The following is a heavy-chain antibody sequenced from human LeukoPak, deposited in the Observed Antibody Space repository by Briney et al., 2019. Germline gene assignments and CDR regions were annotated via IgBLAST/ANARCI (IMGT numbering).Heavy chain of an antibody. V-gene: IGHV3-11*01. CDR3: ACPYRSRFDY. Sequence: LSLTCTVSGGSISSGGYYWSWLRQAPGKGLEWISYITNSGSDIEYADSVKGRFTISWDNAKKSLYLEMNTLRAEDTAIYYCACPYRSRFDYWGQGTLVTVSS. D-gene: IGHD6-13*01. CDR2: ITNSGSDI. J-gene: IGHJ4*02. CDR1: GGSISSGGYY.